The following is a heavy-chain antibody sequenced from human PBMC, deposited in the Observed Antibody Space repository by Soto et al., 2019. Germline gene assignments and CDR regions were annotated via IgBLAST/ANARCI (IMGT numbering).Heavy chain of an antibody. CDR1: VGSTTIDY. D-gene: IGHD3-10*01. CDR3: VRDLNGSGDY. Sequence: SETLSLTCTVSVGSTTIDYWSWIRQPPGKGLEWLGYIFHSLGAKYNPSLGSRGTISFDTSKNQLSLSLRSVTAADTAIYFCVRDLNGSGDYWGQGTLVTVS. CDR2: IFHSLGA. V-gene: IGHV4-59*01. J-gene: IGHJ4*02.